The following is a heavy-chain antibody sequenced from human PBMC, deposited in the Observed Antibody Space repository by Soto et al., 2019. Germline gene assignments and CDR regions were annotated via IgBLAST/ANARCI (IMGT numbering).Heavy chain of an antibody. V-gene: IGHV1-3*01. CDR2: INAGYGNT. J-gene: IGHJ4*02. D-gene: IGHD3-10*01. CDR1: AYSFTDYY. CDR3: ARDTGDGTFDF. Sequence: ASVKVSCKASAYSFTDYYMHWVRQAPVQRLEWMGWINAGYGNTKSSQKFQDRVTISRDTSASTAYMELTSLRSEDTAVYYCARDTGDGTFDFWGQGTLVTVSS.